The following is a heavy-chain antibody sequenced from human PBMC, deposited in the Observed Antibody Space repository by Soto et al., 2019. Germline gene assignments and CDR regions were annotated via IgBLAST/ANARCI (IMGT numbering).Heavy chain of an antibody. D-gene: IGHD6-13*01. J-gene: IGHJ6*02. CDR3: ARESSRLDYFYYGMDV. V-gene: IGHV1-69*12. Sequence: QVQLVQSGAEVKKPGSSVKVSCKASGGTFSSYAISWVRQAPGQGLEWMGGIIPIFGTANYVQKFQGRVTITADESTSTAYMELSSLRSEDTAVYYYARESSRLDYFYYGMDVWGQGTTVTVSS. CDR1: GGTFSSYA. CDR2: IIPIFGTA.